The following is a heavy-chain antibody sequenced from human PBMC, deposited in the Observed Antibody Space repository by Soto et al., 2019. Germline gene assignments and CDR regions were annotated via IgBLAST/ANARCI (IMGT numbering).Heavy chain of an antibody. Sequence: SVKVSCKASGGTFSSYAISWVRQAPGQGLELMGGIIPIFGTANYAQKFQGRVTITADESTSTAYMELSSLRSEDTAVYYFARESRYCSGGSCYFLPGIDYWGQGTLVTVSS. D-gene: IGHD2-15*01. V-gene: IGHV1-69*13. CDR3: ARESRYCSGGSCYFLPGIDY. J-gene: IGHJ4*02. CDR1: GGTFSSYA. CDR2: IIPIFGTA.